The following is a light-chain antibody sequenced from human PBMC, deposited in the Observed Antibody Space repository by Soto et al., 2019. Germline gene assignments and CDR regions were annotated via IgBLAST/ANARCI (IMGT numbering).Light chain of an antibody. CDR2: DIS. Sequence: QSALTQPASVSGSPGQSITISCTGTSTDVGGHNYVSWYQLHPGKRPLVIIYDISNRPSGVSHRSSCSKCDNTASLTISGQQAEDEAYYYCGSYTSISTVVFGGGTKLTVL. CDR1: STDVGGHNY. CDR3: GSYTSISTVV. V-gene: IGLV2-14*01. J-gene: IGLJ2*01.